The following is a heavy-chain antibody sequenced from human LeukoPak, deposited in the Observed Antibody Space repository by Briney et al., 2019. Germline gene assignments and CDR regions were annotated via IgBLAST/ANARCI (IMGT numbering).Heavy chain of an antibody. D-gene: IGHD5-18*01. V-gene: IGHV3-21*01. CDR3: ARGGYSYDHYMDV. CDR2: ISSSSYI. Sequence: KSGGSLRLSCAASGFTFSSYSMNWVRQAPGKGLEWVSSISSSSYIYYADSVKGRFTISRDNAKNSLYLQMNSLRAEDTAVYYCARGGYSYDHYMDVWGKGTTVTISS. CDR1: GFTFSSYS. J-gene: IGHJ6*03.